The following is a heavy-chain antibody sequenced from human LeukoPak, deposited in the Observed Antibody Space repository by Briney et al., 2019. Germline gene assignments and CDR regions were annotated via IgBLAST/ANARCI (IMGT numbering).Heavy chain of an antibody. Sequence: ASVKVSCKASGYTFTSYYMHWVRQAPGQGLEWMGIINPSGGSTSYAQKFQGRVTMTRDTSTSTVYMELISLRSEDTAVYYCARDIGRRYYFDYWGQGTLVTVSS. D-gene: IGHD5/OR15-5a*01. CDR2: INPSGGST. J-gene: IGHJ4*02. V-gene: IGHV1-46*01. CDR1: GYTFTSYY. CDR3: ARDIGRRYYFDY.